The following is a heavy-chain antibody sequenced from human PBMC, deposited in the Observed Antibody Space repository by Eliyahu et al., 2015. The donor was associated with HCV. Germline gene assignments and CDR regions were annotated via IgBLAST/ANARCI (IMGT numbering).Heavy chain of an antibody. D-gene: IGHD6-19*01. CDR2: TPLRGST. J-gene: IGHJ5*02. V-gene: IGHV4-59*01. CDR3: ASGGGGIAVAGTGGWFDP. Sequence: QVQLQESGPGLVKPSETLSLTCTVSGXSIXXSYWSGIRKPPGKGLEWFGYTPLRGSTHYHPPLKSRVTISLDXSKNQFSLKLTSVTAADTAVYFCASGGGGIAVAGTGGWFDPWGQGTLVTVSS. CDR1: GXSIXXSY.